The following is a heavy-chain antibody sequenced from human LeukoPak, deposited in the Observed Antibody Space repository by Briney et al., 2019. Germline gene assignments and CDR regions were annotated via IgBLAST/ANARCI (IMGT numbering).Heavy chain of an antibody. CDR2: IYTSGST. Sequence: SQTLSLTCTVSGGSLSSGSYYWSWIRQPAGKGLEWIGRIYTSGSTHYNPSLKSRVTISVDTSKNQFSLKLSSVTAADTAVYYCARVRQLLDYWYFDLWGRGTLVTVSS. CDR1: GGSLSSGSYY. V-gene: IGHV4-61*02. J-gene: IGHJ2*01. D-gene: IGHD6-13*01. CDR3: ARVRQLLDYWYFDL.